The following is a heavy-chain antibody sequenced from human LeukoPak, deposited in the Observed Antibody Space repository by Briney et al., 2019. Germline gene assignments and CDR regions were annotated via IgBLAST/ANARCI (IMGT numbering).Heavy chain of an antibody. D-gene: IGHD3-22*01. J-gene: IGHJ4*02. Sequence: PSETLSLTCTVSGGSINSGAYYWSWIRQNPGTGLEWIGYIYYSGSTNYNPSLKSRVTISVDTSKNQFSLKLTSVTAADTAVYYCARGSSEGWDYYVSSGYYYGSPNFDYWGQGTLVTVSS. V-gene: IGHV4-31*03. CDR1: GGSINSGAYY. CDR3: ARGSSEGWDYYVSSGYYYGSPNFDY. CDR2: IYYSGST.